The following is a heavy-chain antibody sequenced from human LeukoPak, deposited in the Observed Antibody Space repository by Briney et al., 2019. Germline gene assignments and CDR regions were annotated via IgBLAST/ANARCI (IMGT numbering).Heavy chain of an antibody. J-gene: IGHJ4*02. V-gene: IGHV3-7*01. CDR3: GRSSWLVPPDY. Sequence: PGGSLRLSRAASGFTFSSYWMSWVRQAPGKGLEWVANIKQDGSVKLYMGAVKGRFTISRDNAENSLYLQMNSLRAEDTAVYYCGRSSWLVPPDYWGQGTLVTVSS. CDR1: GFTFSSYW. D-gene: IGHD6-19*01. CDR2: IKQDGSVK.